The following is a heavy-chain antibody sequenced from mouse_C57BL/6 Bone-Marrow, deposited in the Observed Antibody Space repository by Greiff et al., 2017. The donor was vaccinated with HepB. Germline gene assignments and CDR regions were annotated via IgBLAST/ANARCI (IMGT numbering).Heavy chain of an antibody. CDR1: GYTFTSYT. CDR2: INPSSGYT. J-gene: IGHJ3*01. V-gene: IGHV1-4*01. D-gene: IGHD4-1*01. Sequence: QVQLQQSGAELARPGASVKMSCKASGYTFTSYTMHWVKQRPGQGLEWIGYINPSSGYTKYNQKFKDKATLTADKSSSPAYMQLSSLASEDSAVYYCAGRGLGPFAYWGQGTLVTVSA. CDR3: AGRGLGPFAY.